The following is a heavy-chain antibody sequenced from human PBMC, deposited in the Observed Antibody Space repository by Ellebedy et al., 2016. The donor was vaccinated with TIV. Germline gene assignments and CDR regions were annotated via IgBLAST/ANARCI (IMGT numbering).Heavy chain of an antibody. V-gene: IGHV3-21*01. CDR2: ISSSRNYI. D-gene: IGHD6-19*01. CDR1: GFTFSTYG. J-gene: IGHJ3*02. CDR3: VRDYSSGWNAFDI. Sequence: GESLKISCAASGFTFSTYGMNWVRQAPGKGLEWVSSISSSRNYIYHADSVKGRFTISRDNAKNSLYLQMNSLRAEDTAVYYCVRDYSSGWNAFDIWGQGTMVTVSS.